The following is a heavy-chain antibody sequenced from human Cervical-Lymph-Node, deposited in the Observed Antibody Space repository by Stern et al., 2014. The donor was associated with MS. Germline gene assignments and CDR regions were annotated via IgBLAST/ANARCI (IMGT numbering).Heavy chain of an antibody. CDR3: ARGGQQLVNNWFDS. J-gene: IGHJ5*01. CDR2: INPNSDVT. CDR1: GYTLNDYY. D-gene: IGHD6-13*01. Sequence: MQLVQSGAEVKKPGASVKVSCKASGYTLNDYYIDWVRQAPGQGLEWMGWINPNSDVTGYAQKFQGRVTMTRDTSISTAYMELSSLTSDDTAVYYCARGGQQLVNNWFDSWGQGTQVTVSS. V-gene: IGHV1-2*02.